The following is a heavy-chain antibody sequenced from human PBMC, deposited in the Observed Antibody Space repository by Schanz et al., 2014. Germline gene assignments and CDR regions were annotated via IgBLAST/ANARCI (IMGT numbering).Heavy chain of an antibody. CDR1: GITFSRHA. CDR2: ISGSGDNT. D-gene: IGHD3-16*01. CDR3: AKIGYGGLLNYYIDH. J-gene: IGHJ4*01. V-gene: IGHV3-23*04. Sequence: EVHLVESGGGLVQPGGSLRLSCAASGITFSRHAMSWVRQAPGKGLEWVSAISGSGDNTFYADSVKGRFTISRDNSKNTLYLQMSSLKTEDTAVYYCAKIGYGGLLNYYIDHWGQGILVAVSS.